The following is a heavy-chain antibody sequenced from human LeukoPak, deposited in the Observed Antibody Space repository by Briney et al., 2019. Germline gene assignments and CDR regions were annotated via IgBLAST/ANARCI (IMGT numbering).Heavy chain of an antibody. CDR1: GFTFSSYE. J-gene: IGHJ6*04. Sequence: GGPLRLSCAASGFTFSSYEMNWVRQAPGKGLEWVSYISSSGSTIYYADSVKGRFTISRDNAKNSLYLQMDSLRAEDTAVYYCAELGITMIGGVWGKGTTVTISS. V-gene: IGHV3-48*03. CDR3: AELGITMIGGV. CDR2: ISSSGSTI. D-gene: IGHD3-10*02.